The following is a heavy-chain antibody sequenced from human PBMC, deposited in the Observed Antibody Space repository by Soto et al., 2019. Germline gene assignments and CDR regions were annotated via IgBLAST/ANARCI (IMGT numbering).Heavy chain of an antibody. D-gene: IGHD3-3*01. Sequence: DVQLLESGGGLVQPGGSLRLSCEASGFTFSSYALNWVRQAPGTGLEWVAGIRGNGRITHYADSVKGRFTVARDNSKNTMDLQKSNLRADDTALYACAQPYFDFWSGYCVAPKEDAFDVWGQGTMLSVSS. J-gene: IGHJ3*01. CDR1: GFTFSSYA. V-gene: IGHV3-23*01. CDR2: IRGNGRIT. CDR3: AQPYFDFWSGYCVAPKEDAFDV.